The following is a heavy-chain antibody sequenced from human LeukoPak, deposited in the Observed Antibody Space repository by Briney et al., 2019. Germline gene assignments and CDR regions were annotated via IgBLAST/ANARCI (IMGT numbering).Heavy chain of an antibody. CDR2: INHSGST. V-gene: IGHV4-34*01. Sequence: SETLSLTCTVSGGSISSYYWSWIRQPPGKGLEWIGEINHSGSTNYNPSLKSRVTISVDTSKNQFSLKLSSVTAADTAVYYCARGVVLMVYAIPAFDYWGQGTLVTVSS. CDR1: GGSISSYY. J-gene: IGHJ4*02. D-gene: IGHD2-8*01. CDR3: ARGVVLMVYAIPAFDY.